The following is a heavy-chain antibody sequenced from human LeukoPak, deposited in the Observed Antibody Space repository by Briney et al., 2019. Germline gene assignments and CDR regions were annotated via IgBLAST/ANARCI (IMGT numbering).Heavy chain of an antibody. CDR3: ARDPVRDGYPYSFDY. J-gene: IGHJ4*02. Sequence: GGSLRLSCAASGFIFSSHGMHWVRQAPGKGLEWVAVIWYDGSNKYYADSVKGRFTISRDNSKNTLYLQMDSLRGEDTAVYYRARDPVRDGYPYSFDYWGQGTLVTVSS. D-gene: IGHD5-24*01. CDR1: GFIFSSHG. CDR2: IWYDGSNK. V-gene: IGHV3-33*01.